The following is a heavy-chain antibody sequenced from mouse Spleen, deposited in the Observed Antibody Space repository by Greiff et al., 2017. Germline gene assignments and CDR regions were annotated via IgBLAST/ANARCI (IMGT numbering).Heavy chain of an antibody. J-gene: IGHJ4*01. Sequence: EVQLQQSGPGLVKPSQSLSLTCSVTGYSITSGYYWNWIRQFPGNKLEWMGYISYDGSNNYNPSLKNRISITRDTSKNQFFLKLNSVTTEDTATYYCARVSDYDGYYYAMDYWGQGTSVTVSS. CDR1: GYSITSGYY. CDR3: ARVSDYDGYYYAMDY. D-gene: IGHD2-4*01. CDR2: ISYDGSN. V-gene: IGHV3-6*01.